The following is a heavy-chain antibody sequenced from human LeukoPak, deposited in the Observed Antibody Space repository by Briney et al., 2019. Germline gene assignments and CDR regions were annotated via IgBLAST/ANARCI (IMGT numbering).Heavy chain of an antibody. CDR3: ASRYCTSTNCYAFDV. J-gene: IGHJ3*01. D-gene: IGHD2-2*01. V-gene: IGHV3-11*06. CDR1: GFTFSDYY. CDR2: IDSSSAYI. Sequence: GGSLRLSCAASGFTFSDYYMSWVRQAPGKGLEWVSSIDSSSAYIFYADSVKGRFTISRDNAKNSLYLQMNSLRAEDTAVYYCASRYCTSTNCYAFDVWGQGTMVTVSS.